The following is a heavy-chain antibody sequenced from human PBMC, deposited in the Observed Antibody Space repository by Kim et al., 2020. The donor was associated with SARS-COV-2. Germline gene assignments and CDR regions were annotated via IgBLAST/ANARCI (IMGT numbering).Heavy chain of an antibody. Sequence: ASVKVSCKASGYTFTSYSMNWVRQAPGQGLEWMGWINTNTGNPTYAQGFTGRFVFSLDTSVSTAYLQISSLKAEDTAVYYCARGFSSGWEYFQHWGQGTLVTDSS. J-gene: IGHJ1*01. CDR2: INTNTGNP. D-gene: IGHD6-19*01. V-gene: IGHV7-4-1*02. CDR3: ARGFSSGWEYFQH. CDR1: GYTFTSYS.